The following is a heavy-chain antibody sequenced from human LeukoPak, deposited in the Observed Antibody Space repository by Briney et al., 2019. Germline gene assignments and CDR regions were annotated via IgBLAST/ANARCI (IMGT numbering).Heavy chain of an antibody. D-gene: IGHD2-2*01. V-gene: IGHV1-18*04. CDR1: GYTFTSYG. J-gene: IGHJ6*04. Sequence: ASVTVSCKASGYTFTSYGISWVRQAPGQGLEWMGWISAYNGNTNYAQKLQGRVTMTTDTSTSTAYMELRSLRSDDTAVYYCARDGCSSTSCPFAPFYYYYGMDVWGKGTTVTVSS. CDR2: ISAYNGNT. CDR3: ARDGCSSTSCPFAPFYYYYGMDV.